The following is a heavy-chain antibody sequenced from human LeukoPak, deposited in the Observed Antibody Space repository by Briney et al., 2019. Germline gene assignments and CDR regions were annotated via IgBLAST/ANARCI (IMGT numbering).Heavy chain of an antibody. CDR3: ARSAGYCSSTSCYTGVGYFDY. CDR2: IYPGDSDT. V-gene: IGHV5-51*01. D-gene: IGHD2-2*02. J-gene: IGHJ4*02. Sequence: GESLKISCKGSGYGFTSYWIGWVRQRPGKGLEWMGIIYPGDSDTRYSPSFQGQVTISADKSISTAYPQWRSLKASDTAMYYCARSAGYCSSTSCYTGVGYFDYWGQGTLVTVSS. CDR1: GYGFTSYW.